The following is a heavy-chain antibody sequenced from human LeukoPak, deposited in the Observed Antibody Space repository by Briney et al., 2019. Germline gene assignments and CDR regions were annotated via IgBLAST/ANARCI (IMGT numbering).Heavy chain of an antibody. CDR2: IYTSGST. Sequence: SETLSLTCTVSGGSISSYYCSWIRQPAGKGLEWIGRIYTSGSTNYNPSLKGRVTMSVDTSKNQFSLKLSSVTVADTAVYYCARGPAWELHYFDYWGQGTLVTVSS. CDR1: GGSISSYY. D-gene: IGHD1-26*01. V-gene: IGHV4-4*07. CDR3: ARGPAWELHYFDY. J-gene: IGHJ4*02.